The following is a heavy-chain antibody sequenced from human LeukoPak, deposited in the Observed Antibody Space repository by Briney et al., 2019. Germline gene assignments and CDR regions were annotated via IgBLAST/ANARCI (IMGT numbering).Heavy chain of an antibody. D-gene: IGHD3-22*01. V-gene: IGHV1-69*05. CDR3: ARTRRGWDSSGYYDAY. J-gene: IGHJ4*02. CDR2: IIPIFGTA. Sequence: SVKVSCKASRGTFSSYAISWVRQAPGQGLEWMGRIIPIFGTANYAQKFQGRVTITTDESTSTAYMELSSLRSEDTAVYYCARTRRGWDSSGYYDAYWGQGTLVTVSS. CDR1: RGTFSSYA.